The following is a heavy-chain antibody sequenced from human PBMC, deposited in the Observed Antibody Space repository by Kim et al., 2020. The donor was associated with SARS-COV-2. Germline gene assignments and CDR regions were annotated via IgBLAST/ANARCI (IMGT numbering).Heavy chain of an antibody. CDR1: GYTLTELS. V-gene: IGHV1-24*01. Sequence: ASVKVSCKVSGYTLTELSMHWVRQAPGKGLEWMGGFDPEDGETIYAQKFQGRVTMTEDTSTDTAYMELSSLRSEDTAVYYCATPHGGSGSYYDWYFDLWGRGTLVTVSS. J-gene: IGHJ2*01. D-gene: IGHD3-10*01. CDR2: FDPEDGET. CDR3: ATPHGGSGSYYDWYFDL.